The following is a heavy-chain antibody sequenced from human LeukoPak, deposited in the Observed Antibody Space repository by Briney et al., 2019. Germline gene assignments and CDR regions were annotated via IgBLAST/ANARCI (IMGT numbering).Heavy chain of an antibody. V-gene: IGHV4-39*07. CDR2: IYYSGTT. D-gene: IGHD2-2*01. CDR3: VRDVPSGRFDY. J-gene: IGHJ4*02. CDR1: GDSISRGDCH. Sequence: PSETLSLTCTVSGDSISRGDCHWGWIRQPPGKGLEWIGSIYYSGTTYYYPSLKSRVTISVDTSKNQFSLKLSSVTAADTAVYYCVRDVPSGRFDYWGQGTLVTVSS.